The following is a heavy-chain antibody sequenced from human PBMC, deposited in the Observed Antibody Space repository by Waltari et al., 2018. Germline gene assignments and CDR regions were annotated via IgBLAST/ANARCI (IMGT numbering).Heavy chain of an antibody. CDR2: IYYSGRT. CDR1: GGSISSSSYY. J-gene: IGHJ5*02. CDR3: ARHWKKSGYRFDP. D-gene: IGHD5-12*01. V-gene: IGHV4-39*01. Sequence: QLQLQESGPGLVKPSETLSLTCTVSGGSISSSSYYWGWIRQSPGKGLEWIGSIYYSGRTYNNPTLKSRVTISGDTSKNQFSLKLSSVTAADTAVYYCARHWKKSGYRFDPWGQGTLVTVSS.